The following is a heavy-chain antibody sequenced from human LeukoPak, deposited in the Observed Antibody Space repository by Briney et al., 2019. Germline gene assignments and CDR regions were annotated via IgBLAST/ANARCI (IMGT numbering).Heavy chain of an antibody. CDR1: AFTFSTYG. J-gene: IGHJ4*02. Sequence: AGGSLRLSCAASAFTFSTYGMSWVRQAPGKGLEWVSGISSRGGSIYYADSVKGRLTISRGNSKNTLYLHMNSLRAEDTAVYYCAKQGTYYDSSGPIDYWGQGTLVTVSS. V-gene: IGHV3-23*01. D-gene: IGHD3-22*01. CDR2: ISSRGGSI. CDR3: AKQGTYYDSSGPIDY.